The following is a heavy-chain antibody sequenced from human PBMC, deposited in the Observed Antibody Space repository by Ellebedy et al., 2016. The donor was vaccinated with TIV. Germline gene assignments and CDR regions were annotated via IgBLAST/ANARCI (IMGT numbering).Heavy chain of an antibody. CDR1: GGSFSGYY. Sequence: SETLSLXXAVYGGSFSGYYWSWIRQPPGKGLEWIGEINHSGSTNYNPSLKSRVTISVDTSKNQFSLKLSSVTAADTAVYYCARDEGGGYYYYWGQGTLVTVSS. J-gene: IGHJ4*02. D-gene: IGHD3-3*01. V-gene: IGHV4-34*01. CDR2: INHSGST. CDR3: ARDEGGGYYYY.